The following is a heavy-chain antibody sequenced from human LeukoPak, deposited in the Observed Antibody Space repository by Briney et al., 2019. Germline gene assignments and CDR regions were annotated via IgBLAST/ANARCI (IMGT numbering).Heavy chain of an antibody. CDR1: GGSISSYY. V-gene: IGHV4-59*01. CDR2: IYYSGST. D-gene: IGHD3-22*01. Sequence: SETLSLTCTVSGGSISSYYWSWIRQPPGKGLEWIGYIYYSGSTNYNPSLKSRVTISVDTSKNQFSLKLSSVTAADTAVYYCARSYDSSGYELYYFDYGGQGTLVTVSS. J-gene: IGHJ4*02. CDR3: ARSYDSSGYELYYFDY.